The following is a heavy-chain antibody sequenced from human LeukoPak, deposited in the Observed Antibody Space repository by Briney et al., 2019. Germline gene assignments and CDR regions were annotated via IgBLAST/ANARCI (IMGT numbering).Heavy chain of an antibody. CDR2: ISYDGSNK. D-gene: IGHD6-13*01. J-gene: IGHJ4*02. CDR3: AKDKTAPYSSSCLDY. V-gene: IGHV3-30*18. CDR1: GFTFSSYG. Sequence: PGRSLRLSCAASGFTFSSYGMHWVRQAPGKGLEWVAVISYDGSNKYYADSVKGRFTISRDNSKNTLYLQMNSLRAEDTAVYYCAKDKTAPYSSSCLDYWGQGTLVTVSS.